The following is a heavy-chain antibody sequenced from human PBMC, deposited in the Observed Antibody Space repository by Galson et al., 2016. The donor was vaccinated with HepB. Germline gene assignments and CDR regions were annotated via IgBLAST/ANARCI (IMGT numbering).Heavy chain of an antibody. CDR3: ARVNPLYPNIEGATYGRGVFDF. Sequence: SLRLSCAASGFTFSNYAMDWVRQAPGKGLEWVAVISYDGSNKYYADSVKGRFTISRDNSKNTLYLQMNSLRVEDTAVYYCARVNPLYPNIEGATYGRGVFDFWGQGTLVTVSS. D-gene: IGHD1-26*01. J-gene: IGHJ4*02. CDR2: ISYDGSNK. V-gene: IGHV3-30-3*01. CDR1: GFTFSNYA.